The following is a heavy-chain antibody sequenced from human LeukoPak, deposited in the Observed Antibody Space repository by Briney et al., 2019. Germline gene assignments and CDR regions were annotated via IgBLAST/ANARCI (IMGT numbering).Heavy chain of an antibody. CDR1: GFTFSSYE. CDR3: ARGKYGGNSNGFDY. Sequence: GGSLGLSCAASGFTFSSYEMNWVRQAPGKGLEWVSYISSSGSAIYYADSVKGRFTISRDNAKNSLYLQMNSLRAGDTAVYYCARGKYGGNSNGFDYWGQGTLVTVSS. CDR2: ISSSGSAI. V-gene: IGHV3-48*03. J-gene: IGHJ4*02. D-gene: IGHD4-23*01.